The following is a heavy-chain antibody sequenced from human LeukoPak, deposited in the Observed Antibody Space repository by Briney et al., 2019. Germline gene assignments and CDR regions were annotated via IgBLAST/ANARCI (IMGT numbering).Heavy chain of an antibody. V-gene: IGHV6-1*01. CDR2: TYYRSKWYN. J-gene: IGHJ4*02. CDR1: GDSVFSNSAA. Sequence: SQTLSLTCAISGDSVFSNSAAWHWIRQSPSRGLEWLGRTYYRSKWYNDYAVSVKSRIIINPDTSKNQFSLQLKSVTHEDTAVYYCVRDVGFDFDYWGQGTLVTVSS. D-gene: IGHD3-10*01. CDR3: VRDVGFDFDY.